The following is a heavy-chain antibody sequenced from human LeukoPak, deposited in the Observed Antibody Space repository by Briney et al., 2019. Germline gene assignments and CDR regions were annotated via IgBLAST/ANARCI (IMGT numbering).Heavy chain of an antibody. CDR1: GYTFTSYD. V-gene: IGHV1-8*01. CDR3: ARAVTDSSGYYYWFDP. D-gene: IGHD3-22*01. CDR2: MNPNSGNT. Sequence: ASVKVSCKASGYTFTSYDINWVRQATGQGLEWMGWMNPNSGNTGCAQKFQGRVTMTRNTSMGTAYMELSSLRSEDTAVYYCARAVTDSSGYYYWFDPWGQGTLVTVSS. J-gene: IGHJ5*02.